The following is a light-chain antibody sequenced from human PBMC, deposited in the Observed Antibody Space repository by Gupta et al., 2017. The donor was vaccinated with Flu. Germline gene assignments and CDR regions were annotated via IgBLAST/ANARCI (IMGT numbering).Light chain of an antibody. J-gene: IGKJ2*01. Sequence: GTLSLSPGERATLSCRVSQSVRSTSLAWYQQKLGQSPRLLIYAASSRASGVPDRFSGSGSGTDFTLTISRLEPEDFAVYYCQQVGSSPYTFGQGTKMEI. V-gene: IGKV3-20*01. CDR3: QQVGSSPYT. CDR2: AAS. CDR1: QSVRSTS.